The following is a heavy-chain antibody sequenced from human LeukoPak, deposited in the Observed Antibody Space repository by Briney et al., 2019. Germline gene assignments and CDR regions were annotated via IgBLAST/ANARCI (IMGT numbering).Heavy chain of an antibody. V-gene: IGHV1-69*06. Sequence: SVKVSCKASGGTFSSYAISWVRQAPGQGLEWMGGIIPIFGTANYAQKFQGRVTITADKSTSTAYMGLSSLRSEDSAVYYCPRSPMPYFDYWGQGTLVTVSS. CDR2: IIPIFGTA. CDR1: GGTFSSYA. CDR3: PRSPMPYFDY. D-gene: IGHD2-2*01. J-gene: IGHJ4*02.